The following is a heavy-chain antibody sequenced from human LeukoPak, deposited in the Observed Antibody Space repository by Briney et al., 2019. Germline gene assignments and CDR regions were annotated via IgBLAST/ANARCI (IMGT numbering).Heavy chain of an antibody. V-gene: IGHV1-18*04. CDR2: ISAYSGNT. D-gene: IGHD3-22*01. Sequence: ASVKVSCKASGYTFTGYYMHWVRQAPGQGLEWMGWISAYSGNTNYAQKLQGRVTMTTDTSTSTAYMELRSLRSDDTAVYYCARDHHYYDSSGYYHLIRSGVDYWGQGTLVTVSA. CDR3: ARDHHYYDSSGYYHLIRSGVDY. J-gene: IGHJ4*02. CDR1: GYTFTGYY.